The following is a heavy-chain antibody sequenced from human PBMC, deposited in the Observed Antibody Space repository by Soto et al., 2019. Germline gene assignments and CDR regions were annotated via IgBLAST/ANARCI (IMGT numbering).Heavy chain of an antibody. Sequence: QVQLVQSGAEVKKPGASVKVSCKASGYTFTGYYMHWVRQAPGQGLEWMGWINPNSGGTKYAQKFQGRVTMTRDTSISTAYMELRSLRSDDTAVYYCARDSAPYGSGSNYYGMDVWGQGTTVTVSS. V-gene: IGHV1-2*02. D-gene: IGHD3-10*01. J-gene: IGHJ6*02. CDR3: ARDSAPYGSGSNYYGMDV. CDR2: INPNSGGT. CDR1: GYTFTGYY.